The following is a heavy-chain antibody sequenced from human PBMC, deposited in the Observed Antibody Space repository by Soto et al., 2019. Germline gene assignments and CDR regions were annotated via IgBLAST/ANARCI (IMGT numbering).Heavy chain of an antibody. Sequence: GGSLRLSCAASGFTFSSYAMSWVRQAPGKGLEWVSAISGSGGSTYYADSVKGRFTISRDNSKNTLYLQMNSLRAEDTAVYYCAKIATVNMVRGVIIPSYYYYYMDVWGKGTTVTVSS. D-gene: IGHD3-10*01. CDR3: AKIATVNMVRGVIIPSYYYYYMDV. CDR2: ISGSGGST. J-gene: IGHJ6*03. V-gene: IGHV3-23*01. CDR1: GFTFSSYA.